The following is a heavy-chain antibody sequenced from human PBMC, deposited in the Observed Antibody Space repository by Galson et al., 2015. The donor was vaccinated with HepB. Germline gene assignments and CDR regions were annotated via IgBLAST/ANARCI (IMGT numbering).Heavy chain of an antibody. V-gene: IGHV5-51*01. CDR3: ARLEVATSPFDY. CDR1: GYSFTSSW. J-gene: IGHJ4*02. D-gene: IGHD5-12*01. CDR2: IYPGDSDT. Sequence: QSGAEVKKPGDSLKISCKGSGYSFTSSWIAWLRQMPGKGLEWMGIIYPGDSDTRYSPSFQGQVTISADKSISTAYLQWSSLKASDTAVYYCARLEVATSPFDYWGQGTLVTVSS.